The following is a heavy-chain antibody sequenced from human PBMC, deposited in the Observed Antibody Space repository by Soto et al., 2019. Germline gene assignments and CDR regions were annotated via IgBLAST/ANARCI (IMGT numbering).Heavy chain of an antibody. CDR2: ISSTGRTI. CDR1: GFTFSNYY. V-gene: IGHV3-11*01. J-gene: IGHJ4*02. CDR3: ARSYSSGWEFDY. Sequence: GGSLRLSCGASGFTFSNYYMSWIRQAPGKGLEWVSYISSTGRTIYYADSVKGRFTVSRDNAQNSLSLKLNSLRVEDTAVYYCARSYSSGWEFDYWRQRTQVTVSS. D-gene: IGHD6-19*01.